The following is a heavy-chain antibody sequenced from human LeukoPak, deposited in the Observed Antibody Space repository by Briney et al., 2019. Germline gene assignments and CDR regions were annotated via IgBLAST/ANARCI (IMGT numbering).Heavy chain of an antibody. Sequence: SVKVSCKASGGTFSSYAISWVRQAPGQGLEWMGRIIPILGIANYAQKFQGRVTITADKSTSTAYMELSSLRSEDTAVYYCARVVTAMSGFDYWGQGTLVTVSS. D-gene: IGHD5-18*01. CDR3: ARVVTAMSGFDY. CDR2: IIPILGIA. V-gene: IGHV1-69*04. CDR1: GGTFSSYA. J-gene: IGHJ4*02.